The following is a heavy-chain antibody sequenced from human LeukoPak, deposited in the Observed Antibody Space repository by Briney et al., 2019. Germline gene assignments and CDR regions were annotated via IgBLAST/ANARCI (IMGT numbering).Heavy chain of an antibody. D-gene: IGHD3-22*01. Sequence: ASVKVSCKASGYTFTSYYMHWVRQAPGQGLEWVGIINPSGGSTSYAQKFQGRVTMTRDTSTSTVYMELSRLGSEDTAVYYCARDFAPYYYDSSGSPGAKMPFDYWGQGTLVTVSS. CDR2: INPSGGST. CDR3: ARDFAPYYYDSSGSPGAKMPFDY. J-gene: IGHJ4*02. V-gene: IGHV1-46*01. CDR1: GYTFTSYY.